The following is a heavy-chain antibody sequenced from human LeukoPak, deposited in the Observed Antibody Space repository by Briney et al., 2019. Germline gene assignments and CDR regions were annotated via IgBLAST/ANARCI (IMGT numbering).Heavy chain of an antibody. J-gene: IGHJ1*01. CDR3: AGAALTNQYTSGAFHH. CDR2: ISNSGTN. CDR1: GSSITSYY. V-gene: IGHV4-59*01. Sequence: ASETLSLTCAVSGSSITSYYWSRIRQPPGKGLEWIGDISNSGTNNYNPSLKSRVTISVDKSKKRVSLRLKSLTAADTAVYFCAGAALTNQYTSGAFHHWGQGTLVTVSS. D-gene: IGHD3-10*01.